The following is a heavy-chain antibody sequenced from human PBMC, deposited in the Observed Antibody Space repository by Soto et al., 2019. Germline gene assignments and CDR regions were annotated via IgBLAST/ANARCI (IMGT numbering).Heavy chain of an antibody. D-gene: IGHD1-26*01. V-gene: IGHV1-18*01. CDR3: ARVGRMKWELLRGWFDP. Sequence: QVQLVQSGAEVKKPGASVKVSCKASGYTFTSYGISWVRQAPGQGLEWMGWISAYNGNTNYAQKLQGRVTMATDTSTSTAYMELRSLRSDDTAVYYCARVGRMKWELLRGWFDPWGQGTLVTVSS. CDR1: GYTFTSYG. CDR2: ISAYNGNT. J-gene: IGHJ5*02.